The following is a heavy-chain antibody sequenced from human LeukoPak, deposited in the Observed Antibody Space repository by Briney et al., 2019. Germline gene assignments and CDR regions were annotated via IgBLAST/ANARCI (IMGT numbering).Heavy chain of an antibody. CDR3: ARWMSSCGFSYFDY. D-gene: IGHD5-18*01. CDR1: GGTFSSYA. CDR2: IIPIFGTA. Sequence: ASVKVSCKASGGTFSSYAISWVRQAPGQGLEWMGRIIPIFGTANYAQKFQGRVTITTDESTSTAYMELSSLRSEDTAVYYCARWMSSCGFSYFDYWGQGTLVTVSS. J-gene: IGHJ4*02. V-gene: IGHV1-69*05.